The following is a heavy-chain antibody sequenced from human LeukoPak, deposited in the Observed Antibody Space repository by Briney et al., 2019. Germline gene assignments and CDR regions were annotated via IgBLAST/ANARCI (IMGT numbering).Heavy chain of an antibody. Sequence: GGSLRLSCAASGFTFSSYGMHWVRQAPGKGLEWVAFIRYGGSNKYYADSVKGRFTISRDNSKNTLYLQMNSLRAEDTAVYYCASPYDFWSGYYPKGLGYWGQGTLVTVSS. V-gene: IGHV3-30*02. CDR3: ASPYDFWSGYYPKGLGY. CDR1: GFTFSSYG. J-gene: IGHJ4*02. D-gene: IGHD3-3*01. CDR2: IRYGGSNK.